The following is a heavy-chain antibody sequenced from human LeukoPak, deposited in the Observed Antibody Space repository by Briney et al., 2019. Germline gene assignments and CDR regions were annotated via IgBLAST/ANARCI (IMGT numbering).Heavy chain of an antibody. CDR1: GFAFSTYS. D-gene: IGHD5-12*01. V-gene: IGHV3-48*04. CDR2: ISSSSSTI. Sequence: SGGSLRLSCAASGFAFSTYSIDWVRQAPGKGLEWLSYISSSSSTIYYADSVKGRFTVSRDNAENLVYLQMNSLRAEDTAVYYCAKDPHVRATILSFDYWGQGTLVTVSS. J-gene: IGHJ4*02. CDR3: AKDPHVRATILSFDY.